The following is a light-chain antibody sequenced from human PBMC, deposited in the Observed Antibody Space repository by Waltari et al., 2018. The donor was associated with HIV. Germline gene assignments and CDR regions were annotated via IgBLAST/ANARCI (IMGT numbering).Light chain of an antibody. Sequence: QSVLTQPPSASGTPGQRVTISCSGSTSNIGTNYVSWYQQLPGTTPKLLIYRTGQRPSGVPDRFSGSKSGTSASLAISGLRSEDEAAYYCAAWDDILSGLVFGGGTKLTVL. CDR2: RTG. J-gene: IGLJ3*02. CDR1: TSNIGTNY. CDR3: AAWDDILSGLV. V-gene: IGLV1-47*01.